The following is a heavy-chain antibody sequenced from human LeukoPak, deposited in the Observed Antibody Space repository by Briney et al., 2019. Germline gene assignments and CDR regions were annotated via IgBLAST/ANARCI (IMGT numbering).Heavy chain of an antibody. CDR1: GGSISSYY. Sequence: SETLSLTCTVSGGSISSYYWSWIRQPPGTGLEWIGYIYYSGSTNYNPSLKSRVTISVDTSKNQFSLKLSSVTAADTAVYYCARDGTSGYSSGSNAFDIWGQGTVVTVSS. CDR3: ARDGTSGYSSGSNAFDI. V-gene: IGHV4-59*01. J-gene: IGHJ3*02. CDR2: IYYSGST. D-gene: IGHD6-19*01.